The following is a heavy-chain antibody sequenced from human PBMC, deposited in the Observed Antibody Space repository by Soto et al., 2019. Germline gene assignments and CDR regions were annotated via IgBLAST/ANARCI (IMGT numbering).Heavy chain of an antibody. Sequence: SVKVSCKASGGTFSSYAISWVRQAPGQGLEWMGGIIPIFGTANYAQKFQGRFTISRDNSKNTLYLQMNSLRAEDTAVYYCARVAAAASHRSWFDPWGQGTLVTVSS. CDR3: ARVAAAASHRSWFDP. CDR1: GGTFSSYA. D-gene: IGHD6-13*01. J-gene: IGHJ5*02. CDR2: IIPIFGTA. V-gene: IGHV1-69*05.